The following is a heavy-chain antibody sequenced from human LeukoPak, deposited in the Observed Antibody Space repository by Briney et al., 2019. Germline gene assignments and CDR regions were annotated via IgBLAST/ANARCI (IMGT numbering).Heavy chain of an antibody. V-gene: IGHV3-23*01. Sequence: GGSLRLSCAASGFTFSSYAMSWVRQAPGKGLEWVSAISGSGGNTYYADSVKGRFTISRDKSKNTLYLQMNSLRPEDTAVYYCAKVPTSYYFDYWGQGPRSPSPQ. CDR1: GFTFSSYA. CDR3: AKVPTSYYFDY. J-gene: IGHJ4*02. CDR2: ISGSGGNT.